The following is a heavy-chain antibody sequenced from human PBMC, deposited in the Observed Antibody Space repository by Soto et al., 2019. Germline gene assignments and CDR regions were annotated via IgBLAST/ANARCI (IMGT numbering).Heavy chain of an antibody. V-gene: IGHV1-2*04. CDR2: INPNSGGT. J-gene: IGHJ5*02. D-gene: IGHD2-2*03. CDR3: ARDLGYCSSTSCSNNWFDP. CDR1: GYTFTGYY. Sequence: GPSLKVSCKASGYTFTGYYMHWVRQAPGQGLEWMGWINPNSGGTNYAQKFQGWVTMTRDTSISTAYMELSRLRSDDTAGYYCARDLGYCSSTSCSNNWFDPWGQGTLVTVSS.